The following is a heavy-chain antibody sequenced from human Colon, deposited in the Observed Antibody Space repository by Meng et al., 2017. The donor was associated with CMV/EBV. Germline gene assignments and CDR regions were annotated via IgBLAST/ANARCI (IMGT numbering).Heavy chain of an antibody. J-gene: IGHJ6*02. CDR1: GFTFSSYG. D-gene: IGHD6-13*01. V-gene: IGHV3-30*19. Sequence: GESLKISCAASGFTFSSYGMHWVRQAPGKGLEWVAIISYDGNVQYYADSVKGRFTISRDNSKNTLYLQLNSLRVEDTAVYYCARGGSSWSRAYYYGMDVWGQGTTVTVSS. CDR3: ARGGSSWSRAYYYGMDV. CDR2: ISYDGNVQ.